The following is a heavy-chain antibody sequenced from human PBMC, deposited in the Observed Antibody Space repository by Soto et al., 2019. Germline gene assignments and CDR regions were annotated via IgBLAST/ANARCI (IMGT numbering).Heavy chain of an antibody. CDR3: VRGGAPYFDY. CDR1: GFMFGTYW. V-gene: IGHV3-48*02. J-gene: IGHJ4*02. D-gene: IGHD1-26*01. Sequence: PGWSLRLSCAATGFMFGTYWMTWVRQAPGKGLEWISYVSSSGATIHYADSVRGRFTISRDHARNSLFLQMDSLRDEDTAVYYCVRGGAPYFDYWGQGTLVTVSS. CDR2: VSSSGATI.